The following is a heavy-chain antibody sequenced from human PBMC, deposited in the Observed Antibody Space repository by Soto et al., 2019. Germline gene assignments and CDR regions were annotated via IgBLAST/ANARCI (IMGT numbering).Heavy chain of an antibody. CDR1: GGSINSDDSY. CDR3: ARDRQSEIVAMLASNGMDV. J-gene: IGHJ6*02. CDR2: IYDSETT. D-gene: IGHD5-12*01. V-gene: IGHV4-30-4*01. Sequence: QVQLQESGPGLVKPSQTLSLTCTVSGGSINSDDSYWSWLRQPPGRGLEWIGYIYDSETTYYNPSLKSRVTISVATSKHPFSLKLNSVTAADTAVYYCARDRQSEIVAMLASNGMDVWGQGTTVIVSS.